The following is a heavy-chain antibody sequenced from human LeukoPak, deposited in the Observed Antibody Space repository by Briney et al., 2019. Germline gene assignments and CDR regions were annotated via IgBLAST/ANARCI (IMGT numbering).Heavy chain of an antibody. CDR3: ARDRAVAGFRFDY. CDR2: INPSCGST. D-gene: IGHD6-19*01. CDR1: GYIFTSYY. V-gene: IGHV1-46*01. J-gene: IGHJ4*02. Sequence: ASVTVSCKASGYIFTSYYMHWVRKAPGQGIEWMGVINPSCGSTTYAQKFQGRVTMTRDASTSTLYMELSSLISQDTAVYYCARDRAVAGFRFDYWGQGTLVTVSS.